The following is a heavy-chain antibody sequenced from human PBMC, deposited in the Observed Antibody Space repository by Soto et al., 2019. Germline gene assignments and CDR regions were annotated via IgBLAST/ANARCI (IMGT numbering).Heavy chain of an antibody. CDR3: ARGRGYGCGIDY. D-gene: IGHD5-18*01. CDR1: GDSVSTGPSF. V-gene: IGHV4-61*01. J-gene: IGHJ4*02. CDR2: IYNSETT. Sequence: QVQLQESGPGLVTPSETLSLTCTVSGDSVSTGPSFWSWIRQPPGKGLECIAYIYNSETTYYNPSPRSRVTISVATSHPQSPLKLSSVTAADTGVYYRARGRGYGCGIDYWGQGTLVSVSS.